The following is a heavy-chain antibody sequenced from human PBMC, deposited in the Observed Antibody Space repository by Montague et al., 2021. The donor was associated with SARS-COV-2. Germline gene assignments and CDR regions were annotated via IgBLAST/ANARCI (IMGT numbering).Heavy chain of an antibody. CDR3: ARAGEDYYYDSSGFLY. CDR1: GFIFSSYE. D-gene: IGHD3-22*01. J-gene: IGHJ4*02. CDR2: ISNSGDTK. V-gene: IGHV3-48*03. Sequence: SLRLSWAASGFIFSSYEMNWVCQAPGKGLEWVSYISNSGDTKYYADSVKGRFTISRDNAKNSLYLQMSSLRAEDTAVYYCARAGEDYYYDSSGFLYWGQGILVTVSS.